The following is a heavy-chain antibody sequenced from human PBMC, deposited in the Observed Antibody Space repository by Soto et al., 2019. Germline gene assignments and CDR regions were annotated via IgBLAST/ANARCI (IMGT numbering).Heavy chain of an antibody. V-gene: IGHV5-51*01. CDR1: GYRFTSYW. CDR3: ALSSVAAAGFDF. CDR2: FYPGDSDT. Sequence: GESLKISCKGFGYRFTSYWIGWVRQMPGKGLEWMGIFYPGDSDTRYSPSFQGQVTISADKSISTAYLQWRSLKASDTAMYYCALSSVAAAGFDFWGLGTPVTVSS. D-gene: IGHD6-25*01. J-gene: IGHJ4*02.